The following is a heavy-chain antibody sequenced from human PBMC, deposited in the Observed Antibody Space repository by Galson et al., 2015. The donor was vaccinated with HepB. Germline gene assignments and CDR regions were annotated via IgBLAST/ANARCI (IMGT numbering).Heavy chain of an antibody. CDR1: GYTFTSYG. Sequence: SVKVSCKASGYTFTSYGISWVRQAPGQGLEWMGWISAYNGNTNYAQKLQGRVTMTTDTSTSTAYMELRSLRSDDTAVYYCARVAYDSSGYYKYYFDYWGQGTLVTVSS. CDR3: ARVAYDSSGYYKYYFDY. CDR2: ISAYNGNT. J-gene: IGHJ4*02. D-gene: IGHD3-22*01. V-gene: IGHV1-18*04.